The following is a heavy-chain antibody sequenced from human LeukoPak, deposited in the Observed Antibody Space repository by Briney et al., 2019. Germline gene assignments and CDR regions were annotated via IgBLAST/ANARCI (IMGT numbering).Heavy chain of an antibody. CDR2: INPNSGGT. J-gene: IGHJ3*02. D-gene: IGHD5-18*01. V-gene: IGHV1-2*02. CDR1: GYTFTGYY. CDR3: ARAMSSGDTARSAFDI. Sequence: GASVKVSCKASGYTFTGYYMHWVRQAPGQGLEWMGWINPNSGGTNYAQKFQCRVTMTRDTSISTAYMELSRLRSDDTAVYYCARAMSSGDTARSAFDIWGQGTMVTVSS.